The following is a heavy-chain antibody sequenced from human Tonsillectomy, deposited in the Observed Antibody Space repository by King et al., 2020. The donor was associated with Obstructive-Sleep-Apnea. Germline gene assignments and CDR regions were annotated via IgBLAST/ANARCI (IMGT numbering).Heavy chain of an antibody. CDR2: IDYNGSNK. V-gene: IGHV3-33*01. CDR1: GFSLSNYG. CDR3: ARDDSQMVTAILDD. D-gene: IGHD2-21*02. Sequence: VQLVESGGGVVQPGNSLRLSCAASGFSLSNYGMHWVRQAPGKGLEWVAVIDYNGSNKYYVDSVKGRFTISRDTSKNTLYLQMDSLRVEDTAVYYCARDDSQMVTAILDDWGQGTLVTVSS. J-gene: IGHJ4*02.